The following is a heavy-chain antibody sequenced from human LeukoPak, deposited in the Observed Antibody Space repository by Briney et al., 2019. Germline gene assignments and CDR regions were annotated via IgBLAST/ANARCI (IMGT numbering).Heavy chain of an antibody. Sequence: SETLSLTCTVSGGSISSGSYYWSWIRQPAGKGLEWIGRIYTSGSTNYNPSLKSRVTISVDTSKNQLSLKLSSVTAADTAVYYCAREGEVPAVRYYYYMDVWGKGTTVTISS. CDR2: IYTSGST. D-gene: IGHD2-2*01. V-gene: IGHV4-61*02. CDR1: GGSISSGSYY. J-gene: IGHJ6*03. CDR3: AREGEVPAVRYYYYMDV.